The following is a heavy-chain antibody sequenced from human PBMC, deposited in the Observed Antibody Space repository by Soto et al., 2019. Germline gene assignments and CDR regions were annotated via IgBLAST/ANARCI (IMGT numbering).Heavy chain of an antibody. CDR2: INPNSGGT. CDR3: ARGYILTGYYLVGMDV. V-gene: IGHV1-2*04. J-gene: IGHJ6*02. CDR1: GYTFTGYY. Sequence: ASVKVSCKASGYTFTGYYMHWVRQAPGQGLEWMGWINPNSGGTNYAQKFQGWVTMTRDTSISTAYMELSRLRSDDTAVYYCARGYILTGYYLVGMDVWGQGTTVTGSS. D-gene: IGHD3-9*01.